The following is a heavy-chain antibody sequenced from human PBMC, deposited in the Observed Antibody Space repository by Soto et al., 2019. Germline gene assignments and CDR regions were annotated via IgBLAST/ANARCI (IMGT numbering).Heavy chain of an antibody. V-gene: IGHV3-64*01. CDR1: GFTFSSYA. CDR3: TRVSGSGYFDY. J-gene: IGHJ4*02. D-gene: IGHD1-1*01. Sequence: EVQLVESGGGLVQPGGTLRLSCAASGFTFSSYAMHWARQAPGKGLEYDSAISSNGGSTYYANPVKGRFTISRGNSKSTLYLQMGSLRAEDMAVYYCTRVSGSGYFDYWGQGTLVTVSS. CDR2: ISSNGGST.